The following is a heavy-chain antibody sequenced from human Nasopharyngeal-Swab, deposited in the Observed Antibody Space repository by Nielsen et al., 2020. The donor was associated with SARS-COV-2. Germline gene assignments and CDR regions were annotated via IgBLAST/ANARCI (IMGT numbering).Heavy chain of an antibody. CDR2: IYYSEST. D-gene: IGHD3-16*02. Sequence: SETLSLTCTVSGGSISSGGYYWSWIRQHPGKGLEWIGYIYYSESTYYNPSLKSRLTISVDTSKNQFSLKLSSVTAADTAVYYCARGGDYVWGSYRNKFDYWGQGTLVTVSS. J-gene: IGHJ4*02. CDR3: ARGGDYVWGSYRNKFDY. V-gene: IGHV4-31*03. CDR1: GGSISSGGYY.